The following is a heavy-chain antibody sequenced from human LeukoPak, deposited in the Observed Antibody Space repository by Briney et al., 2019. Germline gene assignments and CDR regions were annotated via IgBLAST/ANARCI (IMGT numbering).Heavy chain of an antibody. Sequence: GRSLRLSCAASGFTFDDYAMHWVRQAPGKGLEWVSGISWNSGSIGYADSVKGRFTISRDNSKNTLYLQMNSLRAEDTAVYYCAKDKYSGSYCDYWGQGTLVTVSS. CDR3: AKDKYSGSYCDY. CDR2: ISWNSGSI. D-gene: IGHD1-26*01. V-gene: IGHV3-9*01. J-gene: IGHJ4*02. CDR1: GFTFDDYA.